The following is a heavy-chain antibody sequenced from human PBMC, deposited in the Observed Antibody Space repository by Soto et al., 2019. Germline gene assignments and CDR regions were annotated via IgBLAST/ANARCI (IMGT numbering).Heavy chain of an antibody. CDR2: IIPIFGTA. D-gene: IGHD5-12*01. J-gene: IGHJ6*02. CDR1: GGTFSSYA. V-gene: IGHV1-69*13. CDR3: AREATRISVYYGMDV. Sequence: ASVKVSCKASGGTFSSYAISWVRQAPGQGLEWMGGIIPIFGTANYAQKFQGRVTITADESTSTAYMELSSLRSEDTAVYYCAREATRISVYYGMDVWGQGTTVTVSS.